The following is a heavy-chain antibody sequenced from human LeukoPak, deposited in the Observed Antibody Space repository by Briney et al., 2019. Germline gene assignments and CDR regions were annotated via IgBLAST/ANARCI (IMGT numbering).Heavy chain of an antibody. V-gene: IGHV3-21*01. CDR1: GFTSSTYT. Sequence: GGSLRLSCEVSGFTSSTYTMNWVRQAPGKGLEWVSSISSSGLYIYYADSVKGRFTISRDNAKNSLYLQMNSLRAEDTAVYYCARVNMVRGVIPSQFDYWGQGTLVTVSS. J-gene: IGHJ4*02. D-gene: IGHD3-10*01. CDR3: ARVNMVRGVIPSQFDY. CDR2: ISSSGLYI.